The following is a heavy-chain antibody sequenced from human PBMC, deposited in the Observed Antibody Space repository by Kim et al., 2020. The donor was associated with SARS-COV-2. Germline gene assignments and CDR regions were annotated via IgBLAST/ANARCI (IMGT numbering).Heavy chain of an antibody. Sequence: GGSLRLSCAASGFTFSSYAMSWVRQAPGKGLEWVSAISGSSGSTYYADSVKGRFTISRDNSKNTLYLQMNSLRAEDTAVYYCAKPDKMARAIKMFGVVPSRHLILLRYGGLWASDTGVTVP. CDR2: ISGSSGST. V-gene: IGHV3-23*01. CDR1: GFTFSSYA. J-gene: IGHJ2*01. D-gene: IGHD3-3*01. CDR3: AKPDKMARAIKMFGVVPSRHLILLRYGGL.